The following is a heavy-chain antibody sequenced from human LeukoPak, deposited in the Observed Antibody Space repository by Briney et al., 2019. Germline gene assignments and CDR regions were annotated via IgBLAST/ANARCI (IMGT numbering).Heavy chain of an antibody. D-gene: IGHD6-19*01. CDR3: ARYSSTRSPFDY. CDR1: GGSISSGSYY. V-gene: IGHV4-39*07. Sequence: SETLSLTCTVSGGSISSGSYYWGWIRQPPGKGLEWIGSIYYSGSTYYNPSLKSRVTISVDTSKNQFSLKLSSVTAADTAVYYCARYSSTRSPFDYWGQGTLVTVSS. J-gene: IGHJ4*02. CDR2: IYYSGST.